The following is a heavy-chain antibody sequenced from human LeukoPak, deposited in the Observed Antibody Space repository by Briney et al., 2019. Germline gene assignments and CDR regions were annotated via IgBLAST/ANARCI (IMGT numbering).Heavy chain of an antibody. J-gene: IGHJ5*02. Sequence: PSETLSLTCTVSGGSISSSSYYWGWIRQPPGKGLEWIGSIYYSGSTYYNPSLKSRVTISVDTSKNQFFLKLSSVTAADTAVYYCAKGNPYYDSWGQGTLVTVSS. CDR3: AKGNPYYDS. V-gene: IGHV4-39*07. D-gene: IGHD5-12*01. CDR2: IYYSGST. CDR1: GGSISSSSYY.